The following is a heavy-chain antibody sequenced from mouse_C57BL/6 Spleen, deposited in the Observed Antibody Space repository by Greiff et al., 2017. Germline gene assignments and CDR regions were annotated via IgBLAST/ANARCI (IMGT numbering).Heavy chain of an antibody. Sequence: EVKLVESGGGLVKPGGSLKLSCAASGFTFSSYAMSWVRQTPEKRLEWVATISDGGSYTYYPDNVKGRFTISRDNAKNNLYLQMSHLKSEDTAMYYGARDRIYYYGSSYKDYWGQGTTLTVSS. V-gene: IGHV5-4*01. CDR3: ARDRIYYYGSSYKDY. CDR2: ISDGGSYT. J-gene: IGHJ2*01. CDR1: GFTFSSYA. D-gene: IGHD1-1*01.